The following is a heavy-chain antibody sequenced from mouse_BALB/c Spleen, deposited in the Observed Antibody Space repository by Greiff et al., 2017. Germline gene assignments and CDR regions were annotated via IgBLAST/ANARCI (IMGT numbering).Heavy chain of an antibody. J-gene: IGHJ2*01. Sequence: EVKLVESGGGLVQPGGSRKLSCAASGFTFSSFGMHWVRQAPEKGLEWVAYISSGSSTIYYADTVKGRFTISRDNPKNTLFLQMTSLRSEDTAMYYCARFGGYFDYWGQGTTLTVSS. CDR2: ISSGSSTI. V-gene: IGHV5-17*02. CDR1: GFTFSSFG. CDR3: ARFGGYFDY.